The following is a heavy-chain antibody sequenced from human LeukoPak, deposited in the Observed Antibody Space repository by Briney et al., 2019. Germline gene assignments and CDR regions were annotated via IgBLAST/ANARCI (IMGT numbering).Heavy chain of an antibody. CDR3: ARVGDYYDSSGYLVAFDY. V-gene: IGHV4-59*01. D-gene: IGHD3-22*01. Sequence: SETLSLTCTVSGGSISSYYWSWIRQPPGKGLEWIGYIYYSGSTNYNPSLKSRVTISVDTSKNQFSLKLSSVTAADTAVYYCARVGDYYDSSGYLVAFDYWGQGTLVTVSS. J-gene: IGHJ4*02. CDR1: GGSISSYY. CDR2: IYYSGST.